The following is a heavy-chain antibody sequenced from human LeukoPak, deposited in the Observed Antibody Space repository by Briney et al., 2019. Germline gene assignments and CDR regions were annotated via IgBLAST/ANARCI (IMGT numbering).Heavy chain of an antibody. CDR1: GFTLNNYA. J-gene: IGHJ6*02. CDR3: AKGDYGSPYYYYGMDV. Sequence: GGSLRLPCAASGFTLNNYAMSWVRQAPGKGLQWVSVISGSGGSTYYADSVKGRFTISRDNSKNTLYLQMNSLRAEDTAVYYCAKGDYGSPYYYYGMDVWGQGTTVTVSS. CDR2: ISGSGGST. V-gene: IGHV3-23*01. D-gene: IGHD3-10*01.